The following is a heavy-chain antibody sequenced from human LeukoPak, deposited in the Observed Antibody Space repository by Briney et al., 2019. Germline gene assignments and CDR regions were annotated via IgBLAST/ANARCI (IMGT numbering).Heavy chain of an antibody. D-gene: IGHD2-15*01. Sequence: ASETQSLICTVSGDSINDNYWSWIRQPPGRGLEWIGYIYYSGSTNFSPSLKSRVTMSVDTSKKQFSLNLSSVTAADTAVYFCARHGRISSHIDAWAQGTLVTVS. CDR1: GDSINDNY. V-gene: IGHV4-59*08. CDR2: IYYSGST. CDR3: ARHGRISSHIDA. J-gene: IGHJ3*01.